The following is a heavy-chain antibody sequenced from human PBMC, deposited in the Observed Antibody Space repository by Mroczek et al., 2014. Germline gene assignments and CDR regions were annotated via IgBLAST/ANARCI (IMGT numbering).Heavy chain of an antibody. CDR3: ARQEQWLVPNAFDI. CDR1: GGSISSSSYY. CDR2: IYYSGST. J-gene: IGHJ3*02. Sequence: QVQLQESGPGLVKPSETLSLTCTVSGGSISSSSYYWGWIRQPPGKGLEWIGSIYYSGSTYYNPSLKSRVTISVDTSKNQFSLKLSSVTAADTAVYYCARQEQWLVPNAFDIWGQGTMVTVSS. V-gene: IGHV4-39*01. D-gene: IGHD6-19*01.